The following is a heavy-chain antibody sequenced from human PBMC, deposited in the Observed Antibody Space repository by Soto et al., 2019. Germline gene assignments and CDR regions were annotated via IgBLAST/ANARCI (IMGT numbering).Heavy chain of an antibody. D-gene: IGHD3-3*01. V-gene: IGHV3-23*01. CDR1: GFTFSSYA. CDR2: ISGSGDRT. Sequence: GGSLRLSCAASGFTFSSYAMNCVRQSPGKGLEWGSGISGSGDRTYYADSVKGRFTISRDNSKNTLDLQMNSLRAEDTAVYYCAKDAGFLQWLTPYYFDYWGQGTLVPVSS. J-gene: IGHJ4*02. CDR3: AKDAGFLQWLTPYYFDY.